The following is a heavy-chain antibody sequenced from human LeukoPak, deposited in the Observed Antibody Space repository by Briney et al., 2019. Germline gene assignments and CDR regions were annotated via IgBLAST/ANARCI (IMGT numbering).Heavy chain of an antibody. V-gene: IGHV4-4*07. CDR3: ARLKYYDSTGYSPGYYMDV. CDR2: IYITGST. Sequence: SETLSLTCSVAGGSIINYYWIWIRQPPGTGLEWVGRIYITGSTTYNPSLPSRLSMSVDTTKNQFSLRLRSVSAADTAVYYCARLKYYDSTGYSPGYYMDVWGKGSTVSVS. D-gene: IGHD3-22*01. J-gene: IGHJ6*03. CDR1: GGSIINYY.